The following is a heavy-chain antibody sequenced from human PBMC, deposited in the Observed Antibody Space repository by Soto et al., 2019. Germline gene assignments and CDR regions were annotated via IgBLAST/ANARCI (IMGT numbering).Heavy chain of an antibody. CDR2: TYYRSKWYN. V-gene: IGHV6-1*01. CDR1: GDSVSSNSAA. Sequence: PSQSLSLTCAISGDSVSSNSAAWNWIRQSPSRGLEWLGRTYYRSKWYNDYAVSVKSRITINPDTSKNQFSLQLNSVTPEDTAVYYCARDGESSSPDYYYYGMEVWGQGTTVTVSS. J-gene: IGHJ6*02. CDR3: ARDGESSSPDYYYYGMEV. D-gene: IGHD6-6*01.